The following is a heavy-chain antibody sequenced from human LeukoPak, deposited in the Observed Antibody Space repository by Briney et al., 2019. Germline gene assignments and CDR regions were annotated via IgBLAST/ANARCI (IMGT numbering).Heavy chain of an antibody. V-gene: IGHV4-39*01. CDR1: GGSISSSSYY. Sequence: SETLSLTCTVSGGSISSSSYYWGWLRQPPGKGLEWIGSIYYSGSTYYNPSLKSRVTISVDTSKNQFSLKLSSVTAADTAVYYCACFWSGPYHFDYWGQGTLVTVSS. D-gene: IGHD3-3*01. CDR2: IYYSGST. CDR3: ACFWSGPYHFDY. J-gene: IGHJ4*02.